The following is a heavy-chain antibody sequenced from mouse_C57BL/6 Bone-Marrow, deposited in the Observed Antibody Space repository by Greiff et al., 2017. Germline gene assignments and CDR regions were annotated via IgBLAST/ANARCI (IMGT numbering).Heavy chain of an antibody. J-gene: IGHJ2*01. CDR1: GFNIKDYY. Sequence: LKESGAELVKPGASVKLSCTASGFNIKDYYMHWVKQRTEQGLEWIGRIDPEDGETKYAPKFQGKATITADTSSNTAYLQLSSLTSEDTAVYYCASGGLRRRGNFDYWGQGTTLTVSS. CDR3: ASGGLRRRGNFDY. D-gene: IGHD2-4*01. CDR2: IDPEDGET. V-gene: IGHV14-2*01.